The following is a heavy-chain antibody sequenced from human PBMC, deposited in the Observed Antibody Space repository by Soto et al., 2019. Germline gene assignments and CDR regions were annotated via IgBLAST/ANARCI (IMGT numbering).Heavy chain of an antibody. D-gene: IGHD6-13*01. CDR1: GFTVSSNY. CDR2: IYSGGST. Sequence: EVQLVESGGGLVQPGGSLRLSCAASGFTVSSNYMSWVRQAPGKGLEWVSVIYSGGSTYYADSVKGRFTISRDNSKNTLYLQMNSLRAEDTAVYYCAREMYSSSWYDFWSQGTLVTVSS. J-gene: IGHJ5*01. CDR3: AREMYSSSWYDF. V-gene: IGHV3-66*01.